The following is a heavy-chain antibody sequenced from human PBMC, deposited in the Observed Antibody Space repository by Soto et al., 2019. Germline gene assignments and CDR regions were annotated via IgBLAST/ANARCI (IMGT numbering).Heavy chain of an antibody. Sequence: GGSLRLSCAASGFTFSSYAMSWVRQAPGKGLEWVSAISGSGGSTYYADSVKGRFTISRDNSKNTLYLQMNSLRAEDTAVYYCAKLGSGGSWHGHFQHWGQGTLVTVSS. D-gene: IGHD2-15*01. CDR3: AKLGSGGSWHGHFQH. CDR1: GFTFSSYA. J-gene: IGHJ1*01. CDR2: ISGSGGST. V-gene: IGHV3-23*01.